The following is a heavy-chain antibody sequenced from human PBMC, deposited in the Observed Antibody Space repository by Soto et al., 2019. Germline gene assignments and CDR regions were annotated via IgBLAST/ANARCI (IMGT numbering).Heavy chain of an antibody. Sequence: GGSLRLTCTASGFTFSSYAMSWVRQAPGKGLEWISDISGSGGSTYYADPVRSRFNISRDNSKNTLYLQMNSLRAEDTAVYYCAKGKYSYAPFDYWGQGTLVTVSS. J-gene: IGHJ4*02. CDR1: GFTFSSYA. CDR2: ISGSGGST. D-gene: IGHD5-18*01. CDR3: AKGKYSYAPFDY. V-gene: IGHV3-23*01.